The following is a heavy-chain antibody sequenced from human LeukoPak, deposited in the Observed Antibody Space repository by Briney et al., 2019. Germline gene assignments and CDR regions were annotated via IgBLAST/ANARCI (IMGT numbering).Heavy chain of an antibody. V-gene: IGHV1-69*04. J-gene: IGHJ4*02. CDR3: AIVEYSSSSMDY. Sequence: ASVKVSCKASGGTFSSYAISWVRQAPGQGLEWMGRIIPILGIANYAQKFQGRVTITADKSTSTAYMELSSLRSEDTAVYYCAIVEYSSSSMDYWGQGTLVTVSS. CDR2: IIPILGIA. CDR1: GGTFSSYA. D-gene: IGHD6-6*01.